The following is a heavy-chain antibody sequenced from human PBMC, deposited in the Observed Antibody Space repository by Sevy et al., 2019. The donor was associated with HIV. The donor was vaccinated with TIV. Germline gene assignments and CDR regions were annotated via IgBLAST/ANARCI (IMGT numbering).Heavy chain of an antibody. Sequence: GGSPRLSCVASGFTFSNFEMNWVRQAPGKGLEWVSYINSRSSTTYSADSVKGRFTISRDNAKNSLYLQMNSLRAEDTGVYYCARELGSGSLDYWGQGTLVTVSS. V-gene: IGHV3-48*03. CDR3: ARELGSGSLDY. J-gene: IGHJ4*02. D-gene: IGHD1-26*01. CDR1: GFTFSNFE. CDR2: INSRSSTT.